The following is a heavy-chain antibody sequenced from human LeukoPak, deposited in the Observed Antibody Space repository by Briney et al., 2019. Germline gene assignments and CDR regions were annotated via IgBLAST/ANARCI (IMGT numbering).Heavy chain of an antibody. J-gene: IGHJ6*03. CDR3: ASGPYYDFWSGYKSYYYYMDV. CDR1: GGSISSGGYY. CDR2: TYYSGST. D-gene: IGHD3-3*01. V-gene: IGHV4-31*03. Sequence: SETLSLTCTVSGGSISSGGYYWSWIRQHPGKGLEWIGYTYYSGSTYYNPSLKSRVTISVDTSKNQFSLKLSSVTAADTAVYYCASGPYYDFWSGYKSYYYYMDVWGKGTTVTVSS.